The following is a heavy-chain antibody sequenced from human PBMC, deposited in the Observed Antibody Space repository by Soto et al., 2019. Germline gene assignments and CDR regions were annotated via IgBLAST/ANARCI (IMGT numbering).Heavy chain of an antibody. J-gene: IGHJ4*02. D-gene: IGHD5-12*01. Sequence: SETLSLTCAVSGVTISTYYWSWIRQPPGKGLEWIGYNYHSGTTNYNPSLKSRVTISVYTSKNQFSLRLNSVTAAGTAIYYCVRAAHIGYGPAIDHWDQGTLVTVSS. CDR2: NYHSGTT. CDR1: GVTISTYY. CDR3: VRAAHIGYGPAIDH. V-gene: IGHV4-59*01.